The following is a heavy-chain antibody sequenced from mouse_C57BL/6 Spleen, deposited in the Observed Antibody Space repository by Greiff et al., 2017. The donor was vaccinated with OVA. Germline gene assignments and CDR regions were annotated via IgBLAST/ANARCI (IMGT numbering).Heavy chain of an antibody. D-gene: IGHD2-1*01. V-gene: IGHV1-69*01. CDR2: IDPSDSYT. CDR3: ARSTYGNYVWFAY. J-gene: IGHJ3*01. Sequence: QVQLQQSGAELVMPGASVKLSCKASGYTFTSYWMHWVKQRPGQGLEWIGEIDPSDSYTNYNQKFKGKSTLTVDKSSSTAYMQLSSLTSEDSAVYYCARSTYGNYVWFAYWGQGTLVTVSA. CDR1: GYTFTSYW.